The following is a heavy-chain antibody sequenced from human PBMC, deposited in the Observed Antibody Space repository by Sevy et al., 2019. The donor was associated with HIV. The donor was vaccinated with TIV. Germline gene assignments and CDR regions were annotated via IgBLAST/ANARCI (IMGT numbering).Heavy chain of an antibody. CDR2: MNPNSGNT. D-gene: IGHD4-17*01. CDR1: GYTFTSYD. Sequence: ASVKVTGKASGYTFTSYDINWVRQATGQGLEWMGCMNPNSGNTGYAQRSQGRVTMTRNTSISTAYMELSSLRSEDAAVYYCARSPAWHGDYYYFDYWGQGSSVTVSS. V-gene: IGHV1-8*01. CDR3: ARSPAWHGDYYYFDY. J-gene: IGHJ4*02.